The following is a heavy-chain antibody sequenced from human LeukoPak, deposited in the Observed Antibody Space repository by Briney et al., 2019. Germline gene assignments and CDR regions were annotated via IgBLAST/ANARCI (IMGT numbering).Heavy chain of an antibody. CDR2: IYYSGST. Sequence: SDTLSLTCTVSGGSISSYYWSWIRQPPGKGLEWIGYIYYSGSTNYNPSLKSRVTISVDTFKNQFSLKLSSVTAADTAVYYCARGRIRLFAFDIWGQGTMVTVSS. CDR3: ARGRIRLFAFDI. J-gene: IGHJ3*02. D-gene: IGHD2-15*01. V-gene: IGHV4-59*07. CDR1: GGSISSYY.